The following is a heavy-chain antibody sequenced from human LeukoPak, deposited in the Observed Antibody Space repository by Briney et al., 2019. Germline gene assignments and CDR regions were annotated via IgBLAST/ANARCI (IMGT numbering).Heavy chain of an antibody. D-gene: IGHD3-9*01. J-gene: IGHJ4*02. CDR3: ARDHYDVLTGYYDY. Sequence: GASAKVSCKASGYTFTSYGISWVRQAPGQGLEWMGWISAYNGYTNYAQRLQGRVTMTTDTSTSTAYMELRSLRSDDTALYYCARDHYDVLTGYYDYWGQGTLVTVSS. CDR2: ISAYNGYT. V-gene: IGHV1-18*01. CDR1: GYTFTSYG.